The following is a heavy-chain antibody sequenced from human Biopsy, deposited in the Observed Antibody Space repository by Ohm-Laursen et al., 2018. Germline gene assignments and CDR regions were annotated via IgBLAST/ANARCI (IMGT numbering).Heavy chain of an antibody. D-gene: IGHD4-23*01. V-gene: IGHV4-59*11. CDR2: ISYTGYT. CDR1: GGSFTGHY. CDR3: ARGSNDFGGLYFPR. Sequence: SDTLSLTCTVSGGSFTGHYWSWIRQPPGKGLEWIGHISYTGYTSYNASLKSRVTISVDTSRNHFSLRLSSLTAADTAVYYCARGSNDFGGLYFPRWGQGTLLIVSS. J-gene: IGHJ4*02.